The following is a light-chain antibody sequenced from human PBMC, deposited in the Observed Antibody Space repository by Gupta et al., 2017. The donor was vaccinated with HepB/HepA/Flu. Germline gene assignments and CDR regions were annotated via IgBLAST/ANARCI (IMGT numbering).Light chain of an antibody. J-gene: IGLJ2*01. V-gene: IGLV2-8*01. CDR2: EVS. Sequence: QSALTHPPSASGSPGQSVTISCTGTSSDVGGYNYVSWYQQPPGKAPKLMIYEVSKRPSGVPDRFSCSKSGNTASLTVSGLQAEDEADYYCSSYAGSILVFGGGTKLTVL. CDR3: SSYAGSILV. CDR1: SSDVGGYNY.